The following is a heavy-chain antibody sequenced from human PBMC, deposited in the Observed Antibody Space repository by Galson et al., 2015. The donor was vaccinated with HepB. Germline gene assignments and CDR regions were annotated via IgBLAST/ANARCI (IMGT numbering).Heavy chain of an antibody. CDR1: GGTFSSYT. CDR2: IIPILGIA. CDR3: ARDYYDSSGYYYEDY. Sequence: SVKVSCKASGGTFSSYTISWVRQAPGQGLEWMGRIIPILGIANYAQKFQGRVTITADKSTSTAYMELSSLRSEDTAVYYCARDYYDSSGYYYEDYWGQGTLVTVSS. J-gene: IGHJ4*02. D-gene: IGHD3-22*01. V-gene: IGHV1-69*04.